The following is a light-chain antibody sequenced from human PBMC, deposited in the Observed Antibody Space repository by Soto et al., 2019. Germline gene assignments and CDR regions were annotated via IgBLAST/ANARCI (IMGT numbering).Light chain of an antibody. CDR3: QQRSNWPPIT. Sequence: EIVWTQSPGTLSLSPGDRATLSCRASQSVSSYLAWYQQKPGQAPRLLIYDASNRATGIPARFSGSGSGTDFTLTISSLEPEDFAVYYCQQRSNWPPITFGQGKRLEIK. CDR1: QSVSSY. CDR2: DAS. J-gene: IGKJ5*01. V-gene: IGKV3-11*01.